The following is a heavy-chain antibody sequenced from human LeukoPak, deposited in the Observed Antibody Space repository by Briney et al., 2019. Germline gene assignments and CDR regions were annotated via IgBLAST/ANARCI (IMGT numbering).Heavy chain of an antibody. CDR1: GFTLSSYA. J-gene: IGHJ4*02. D-gene: IGHD1-1*01. Sequence: SRRLACAASGFTLSSYAMSCVRQAAGNGLGWVSAMSGSGSSTYYTASVKGRFTTSRDNSKKTLYLKMNSLRAKDTAVYYCATRPYPYYFDYWGQGTLVTVSS. CDR3: ATRPYPYYFDY. V-gene: IGHV3-23*01. CDR2: MSGSGSST.